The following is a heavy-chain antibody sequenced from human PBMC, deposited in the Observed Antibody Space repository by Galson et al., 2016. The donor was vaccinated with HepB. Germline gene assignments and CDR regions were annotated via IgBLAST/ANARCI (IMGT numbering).Heavy chain of an antibody. CDR2: IRQDGDVK. J-gene: IGHJ4*02. V-gene: IGHV3-7*01. CDR3: VRDSSWNYNY. Sequence: SLRLSCAASGFSFSTYWMSWVRQAPGKGLEWVANIRQDGDVKEYGASVRGRFTISRDNAMNSLYLQMDDLSPEDTAVYYCVRDSSWNYNYWGQGALVTVSS. D-gene: IGHD1-7*01. CDR1: GFSFSTYW.